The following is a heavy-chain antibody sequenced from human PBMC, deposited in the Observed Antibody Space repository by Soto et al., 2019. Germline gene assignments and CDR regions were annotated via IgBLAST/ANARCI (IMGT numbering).Heavy chain of an antibody. J-gene: IGHJ3*02. V-gene: IGHV3-23*01. CDR3: AKDRVTVVGYDAFDI. CDR2: ISGSGGST. Sequence: GGSLRLSCAASGFTLISYAMSFFRHSALKGLEWVSGISGSGGSTYYADSVKGRFTISRDNSKNTLYLQMNSLRAEDTAVYYCAKDRVTVVGYDAFDIWGQGTMVTVSS. CDR1: GFTLISYA. D-gene: IGHD6-19*01.